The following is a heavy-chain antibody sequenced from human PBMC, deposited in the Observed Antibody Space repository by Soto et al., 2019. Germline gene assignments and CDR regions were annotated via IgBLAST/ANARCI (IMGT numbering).Heavy chain of an antibody. D-gene: IGHD2-15*01. CDR3: AKFIGSGGIRHNPAFDI. Sequence: GGSLRLSCAASGFTFSSYAMSWVRQAPGKGLEWVSAISGSGGSTYYADSVKGRFTISRDNSKNTLYLQMNSLRAEDTAVYYCAKFIGSGGIRHNPAFDIWGQGTMVTVSS. CDR2: ISGSGGST. J-gene: IGHJ3*02. CDR1: GFTFSSYA. V-gene: IGHV3-23*01.